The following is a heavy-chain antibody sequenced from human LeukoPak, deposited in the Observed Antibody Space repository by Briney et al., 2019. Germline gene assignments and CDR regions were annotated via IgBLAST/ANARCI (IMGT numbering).Heavy chain of an antibody. CDR3: ARDTSLSFQH. CDR2: IYNSGST. V-gene: IGHV4-4*08. CDR1: GGSINNYY. Sequence: PSQTPSLTCTVSGGSINNYYWSWIRQPPGKGLEWIAYIYNSGSTNYNPSLKSRVTISVDTSKNQFSLKLSSVTAADTAVYYCARDTSLSFQHWGQGTLVTVSS. J-gene: IGHJ1*01.